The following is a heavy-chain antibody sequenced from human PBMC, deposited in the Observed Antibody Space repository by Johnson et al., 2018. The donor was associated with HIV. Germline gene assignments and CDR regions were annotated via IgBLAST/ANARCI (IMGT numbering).Heavy chain of an antibody. CDR2: MYSGGNT. J-gene: IGHJ3*02. CDR1: GFTFSSYA. V-gene: IGHV3-30*14. D-gene: IGHD4-17*01. CDR3: SRSPETGDRLWRVFDI. Sequence: QVQLVESGGGVVQPGRSLRLSCAASGFTFSSYAMHWVRQAPGKGLEWVSVMYSGGNTHYGDSVKGRFTISRDNSKNTLYLQMNSLRAEDTAVYYCSRSPETGDRLWRVFDIWGQGTMVTVSS.